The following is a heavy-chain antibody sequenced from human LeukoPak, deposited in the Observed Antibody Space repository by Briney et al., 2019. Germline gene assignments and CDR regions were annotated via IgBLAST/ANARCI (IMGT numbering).Heavy chain of an antibody. Sequence: SETLSLTSTVSGGSISSYYWSWIRQPPGKGLEWIGYIYTSGSTNYNPSLKSRVTISVDTSKNQFSLKLSSVTAADTAVYYCVRDGDRVAAAGTFDYWGQGTLVTVSS. D-gene: IGHD6-13*01. CDR3: VRDGDRVAAAGTFDY. J-gene: IGHJ4*02. V-gene: IGHV4-4*09. CDR2: IYTSGST. CDR1: GGSISSYY.